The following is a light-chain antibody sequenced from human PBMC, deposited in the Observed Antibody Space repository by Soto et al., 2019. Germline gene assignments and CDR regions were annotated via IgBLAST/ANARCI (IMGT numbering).Light chain of an antibody. CDR3: QQYDSLPLT. CDR2: AAS. J-gene: IGKJ4*02. CDR1: QGISNY. V-gene: IGKV1-17*03. Sequence: DIQMTQSPSAMSASVGDRVTITCRASQGISNYLDWFQQKPGKVPKRLIYAASSLQSGVPSRFSGSGYGTAFTFAISGLQPDDVATYYCQQYDSLPLTFGGGTKVDIK.